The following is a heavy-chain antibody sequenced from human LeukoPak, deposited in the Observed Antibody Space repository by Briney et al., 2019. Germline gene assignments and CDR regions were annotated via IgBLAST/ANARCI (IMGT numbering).Heavy chain of an antibody. CDR1: KFTFSNYG. D-gene: IGHD1-26*01. CDR3: AKNKWERSGAFDI. J-gene: IGHJ3*02. Sequence: TGGSLRLSCTASKFTFSNYGMQWVRQAPGKGLEWVAVVSSDGGTKYYADSVKGRFTISRDNSRNTMYLQMDSLRAEDTAVYYCAKNKWERSGAFDIWGQGTMVTVSS. V-gene: IGHV3-30*18. CDR2: VSSDGGTK.